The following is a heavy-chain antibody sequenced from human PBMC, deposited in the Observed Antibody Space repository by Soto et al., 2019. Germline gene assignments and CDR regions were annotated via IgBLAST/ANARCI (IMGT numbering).Heavy chain of an antibody. CDR3: ARWPDGYYYYGMDV. CDR2: MNPNSGNT. CDR1: GYTFTSYD. J-gene: IGHJ6*02. V-gene: IGHV1-8*01. Sequence: QVQLVQSGAEVKKPGASVKVSCKASGYTFTSYDINWVRQATGQGLEWMGWMNPNSGNTGYAQKFQGRVTVTRNTSISTAYMELSSLRSEDTAVYYCARWPDGYYYYGMDVWGQGTTVTVSS.